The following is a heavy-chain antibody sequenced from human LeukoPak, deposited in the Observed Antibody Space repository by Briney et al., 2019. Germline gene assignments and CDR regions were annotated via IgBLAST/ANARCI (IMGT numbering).Heavy chain of an antibody. CDR1: GYTFTGYY. V-gene: IGHV1-2*02. J-gene: IGHJ4*02. CDR2: INPNSGGT. D-gene: IGHD3-9*01. CDR3: ARDLSDTPDYDILTGYYGGTFDY. Sequence: ASVKVSCKASGYTFTGYYMHWVRHAPGQGLEWMGWINPNSGGTNYARKFQGRVTMTRDTSISTAYMELSRLRSDDTAVYYCARDLSDTPDYDILTGYYGGTFDYWGQGTLVTVSS.